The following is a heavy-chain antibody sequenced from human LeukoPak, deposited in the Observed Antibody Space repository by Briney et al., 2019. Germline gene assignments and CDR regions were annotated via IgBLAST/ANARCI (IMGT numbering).Heavy chain of an antibody. CDR2: ISSSSSYI. Sequence: GGSLRLSCAASGFTFSSYSMNWVRQAPGKGLEWVSSISSSSSYIYYADSVKGRFTISRDNAKNSLYLQMNSPRAEDTAVYYCARVPAPMSAVTFKDYWGQGTLVTVSS. D-gene: IGHD4-17*01. V-gene: IGHV3-21*01. J-gene: IGHJ4*02. CDR3: ARVPAPMSAVTFKDY. CDR1: GFTFSSYS.